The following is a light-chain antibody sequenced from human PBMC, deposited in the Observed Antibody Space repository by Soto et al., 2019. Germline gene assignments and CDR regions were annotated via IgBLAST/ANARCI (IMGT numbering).Light chain of an antibody. J-gene: IGLJ2*01. CDR3: SSYTSGTNLVVF. CDR2: DVN. CDR1: SSDIGGYNY. V-gene: IGLV2-14*03. Sequence: QSVLTQPASVSGSPGQSITISCTGTSSDIGGYNYVSWYQQYPGKAPRLMIYDVNNRPSGVSDRFSGSKSGNTSSLTISGRQAEDEAVYYCSSYTSGTNLVVFFGGGTKLTVL.